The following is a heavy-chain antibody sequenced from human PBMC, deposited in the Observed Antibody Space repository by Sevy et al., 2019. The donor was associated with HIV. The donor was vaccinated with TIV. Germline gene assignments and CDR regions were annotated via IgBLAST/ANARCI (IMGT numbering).Heavy chain of an antibody. V-gene: IGHV1-2*02. CDR3: VRGLNHYGSGRDYFDP. D-gene: IGHD3-10*01. J-gene: IGHJ5*02. CDR2: INPKNGAT. Sequence: ASVKVSCKASGYTFTDFYIHWVRQAPGQGLEWMGWINPKNGATAYAQKFQGRVSMTRDTSISTAYIDLTRLRSDDTAIYFCVRGLNHYGSGRDYFDPWGQGTLVTVSS. CDR1: GYTFTDFY.